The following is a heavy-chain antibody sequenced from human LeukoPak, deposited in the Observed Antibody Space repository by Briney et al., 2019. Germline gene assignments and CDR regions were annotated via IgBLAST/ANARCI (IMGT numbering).Heavy chain of an antibody. CDR3: ARAPSEIGGYYPEYFRH. D-gene: IGHD3-22*01. CDR2: IKSDGST. V-gene: IGHV3-74*01. J-gene: IGHJ1*01. Sequence: GGPLRLSCAASGFTFSSYWMHWVRQAPGKGLVWVSRIKSDGSTNYADSVKGRFTISRDNAKNTVSLQMNSLRAEDTGVYYCARAPSEIGGYYPEYFRHWGQGTLVTASS. CDR1: GFTFSSYW.